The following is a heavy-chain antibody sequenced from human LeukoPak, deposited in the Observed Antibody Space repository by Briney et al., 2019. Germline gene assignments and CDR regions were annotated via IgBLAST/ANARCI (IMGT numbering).Heavy chain of an antibody. CDR1: GGSISSSGYY. D-gene: IGHD6-19*01. J-gene: IGHJ6*03. V-gene: IGHV4-39*01. CDR3: ARLPGSSGWYGYYYMDV. Sequence: SETLSLTCTVSGGSISSSGYYWGWIRQPPGKGLEWIGSIYYSGSTYYNPSLKSRVTISVDTSKNQFSLRLSSVTAADTAVYRCARLPGSSGWYGYYYMDVWGKGTTVTVSS. CDR2: IYYSGST.